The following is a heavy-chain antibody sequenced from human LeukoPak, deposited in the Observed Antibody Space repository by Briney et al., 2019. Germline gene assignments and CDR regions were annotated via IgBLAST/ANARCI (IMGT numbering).Heavy chain of an antibody. V-gene: IGHV3-7*01. D-gene: IGHD1-14*01. Sequence: GGSLRLSCVVSGYSFSTNMMTWVRQAPGKGLEWVATILPAGQGSYRVESVKGRFTVSRDNAKDLLFLQMNSLRADDTPVYSCMSAHVYWGQGTLFTASS. CDR2: ILPAGQGS. CDR3: MSAHVY. J-gene: IGHJ4*02. CDR1: GYSFSTNM.